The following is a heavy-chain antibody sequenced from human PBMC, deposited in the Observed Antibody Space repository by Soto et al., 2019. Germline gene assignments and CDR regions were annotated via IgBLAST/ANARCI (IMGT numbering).Heavy chain of an antibody. CDR2: ISYSGNT. CDR1: GGSVSSGYYY. V-gene: IGHV4-61*01. CDR3: AREPHPTATPYYYYGMDV. Sequence: SETLSLTCTVSGGSVSSGYYYWSWIRQPPGKGLEWIGYISYSGNTDYNPSLKSRVTISIDTSKNQFSLKLSSVTAADTAVYYCAREPHPTATPYYYYGMDVWGQGTTVTVSS. J-gene: IGHJ6*02. D-gene: IGHD4-17*01.